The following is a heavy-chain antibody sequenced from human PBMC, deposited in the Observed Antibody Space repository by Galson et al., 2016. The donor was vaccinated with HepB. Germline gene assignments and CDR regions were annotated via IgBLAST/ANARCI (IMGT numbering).Heavy chain of an antibody. Sequence: SLRLSCAASGFPFSNYAMTWVRQAPGKGLEWVSIISDSGAATYYADSVKGRFTIFRDNSKDTVYLQMNSLRGDDTAEYYCAKVGSRFFDFWGQGTLVTVSS. V-gene: IGHV3-23*01. CDR3: AKVGSRFFDF. J-gene: IGHJ4*02. CDR1: GFPFSNYA. D-gene: IGHD3-22*01. CDR2: ISDSGAAT.